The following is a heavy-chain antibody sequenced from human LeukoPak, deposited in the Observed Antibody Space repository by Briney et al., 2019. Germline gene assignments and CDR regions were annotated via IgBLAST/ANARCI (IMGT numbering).Heavy chain of an antibody. CDR2: ISAAGGDT. J-gene: IGHJ4*02. D-gene: IGHD1-26*01. Sequence: GGSLRLSCAATGFTFSSSAMSWDRQAPGKGLEWVSAISAAGGDTYYAASVKGRSTISRDNSKSTLYLQMDSLRPEDTATYYCAKGYSNAARFDSWGQGTLVIVSA. CDR1: GFTFSSSA. V-gene: IGHV3-23*01. CDR3: AKGYSNAARFDS.